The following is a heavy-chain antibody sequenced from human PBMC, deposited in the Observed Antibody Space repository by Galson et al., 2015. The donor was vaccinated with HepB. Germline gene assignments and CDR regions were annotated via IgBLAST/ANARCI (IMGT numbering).Heavy chain of an antibody. CDR3: ARGPSTPHARHYGMDV. D-gene: IGHD2-2*01. V-gene: IGHV3-30-3*01. J-gene: IGHJ6*02. CDR2: ISYDGSNK. Sequence: SLRLSCAASGFTFSSYAMHWVRQAPGKGLEWVAVISYDGSNKYYADSVKGRFTISRDNSKNTLYLQMNSLRAEDTAVYYCARGPSTPHARHYGMDVWGQGTTVTVSS. CDR1: GFTFSSYA.